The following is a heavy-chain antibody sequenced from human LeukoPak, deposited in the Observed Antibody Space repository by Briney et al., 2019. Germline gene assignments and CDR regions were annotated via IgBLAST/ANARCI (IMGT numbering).Heavy chain of an antibody. CDR3: ARFPTQSYYYGMDV. CDR2: INPNSSGT. Sequence: WASVKVSCKASGYTFTSYGISWVRQAPGQGLEWMGRINPNSSGTNYAQKFQGRVTMTRDTSISTAYMELSRLRSDDTAVYYCARFPTQSYYYGMDVWGQGTTVTVSS. V-gene: IGHV1-2*06. CDR1: GYTFTSYG. J-gene: IGHJ6*02.